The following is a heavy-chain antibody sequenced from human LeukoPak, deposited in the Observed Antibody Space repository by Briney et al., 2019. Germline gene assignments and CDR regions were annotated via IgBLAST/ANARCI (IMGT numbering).Heavy chain of an antibody. Sequence: SETLSLTCTVSGGSISSYYWTWIRQPAGKGLEWIGRIYISGSTNYNPSLKSRVTMSVDTSKNQFSLKLSSVTAAGTAVYYCARDRGTWNDDGFDYWGQGTLVTVSS. J-gene: IGHJ4*02. V-gene: IGHV4-4*07. CDR3: ARDRGTWNDDGFDY. D-gene: IGHD1-1*01. CDR2: IYISGST. CDR1: GGSISSYY.